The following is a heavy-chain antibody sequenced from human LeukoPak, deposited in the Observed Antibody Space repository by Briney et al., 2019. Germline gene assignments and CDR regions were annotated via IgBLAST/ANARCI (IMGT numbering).Heavy chain of an antibody. Sequence: PSETLSVTCAVYGGSFTGYYWSWIRQPPGKGLEWIGEGDHTGGTKYNPSLKSRVTISADSSKNQFSLKWYSVTAADTGLYYCAKNGQRGFSFDPWGQGTLVIVAS. CDR2: GDHTGGT. J-gene: IGHJ5*02. CDR1: GGSFTGYY. D-gene: IGHD2-8*01. V-gene: IGHV4-34*01. CDR3: AKNGQRGFSFDP.